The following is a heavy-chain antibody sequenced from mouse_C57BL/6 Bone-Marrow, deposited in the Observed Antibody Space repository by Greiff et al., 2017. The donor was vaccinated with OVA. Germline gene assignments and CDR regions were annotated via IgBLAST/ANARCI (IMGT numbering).Heavy chain of an antibody. CDR3: ARKETTRGLAY. CDR2: INPNNGGT. Sequence: EVKLQESGPELVKPGASVKMSCKASGYTFTDYNMHWVKQSHGKSLEWIGYINPNNGGTSYNQKFKGKATLTVNKSSSTAYMELRSLTSEDSAVYYCARKETTRGLAYWGQGTLVTVSA. CDR1: GYTFTDYN. J-gene: IGHJ3*01. V-gene: IGHV1-22*01.